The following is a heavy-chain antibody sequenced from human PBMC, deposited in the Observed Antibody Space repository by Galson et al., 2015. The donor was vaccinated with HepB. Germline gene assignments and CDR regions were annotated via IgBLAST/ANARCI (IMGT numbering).Heavy chain of an antibody. CDR1: GFTFSSYG. Sequence: SLRLSCAASGFTFSSYGMHWVRQAPGKGLEWVAVISYDGSNKYYADSVKGRFTISRDNSKNTLYLQMNSLRAEDTAVYYCAKSYFYDSSGYPISPFDYWGVEYYFDYWGQGTLVTVSS. CDR3: AKSYFYDSSGYPISPFDYWGVEYYFDY. J-gene: IGHJ4*02. V-gene: IGHV3-30*18. CDR2: ISYDGSNK. D-gene: IGHD3-22*01.